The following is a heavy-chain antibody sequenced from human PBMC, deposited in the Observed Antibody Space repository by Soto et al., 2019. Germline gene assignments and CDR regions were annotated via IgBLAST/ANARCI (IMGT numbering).Heavy chain of an antibody. Sequence: SETLSLTCTVSGGSISSYYWSWIRQPPGKGLEWIGYIYYSGSTNYNPSLKSRVTISVDTSKNQFSLKLSSVTAADTAVYYCARRGDGYKRAFDIWDQGTMVTVSS. CDR3: ARRGDGYKRAFDI. V-gene: IGHV4-59*01. CDR2: IYYSGST. CDR1: GGSISSYY. J-gene: IGHJ3*02. D-gene: IGHD5-12*01.